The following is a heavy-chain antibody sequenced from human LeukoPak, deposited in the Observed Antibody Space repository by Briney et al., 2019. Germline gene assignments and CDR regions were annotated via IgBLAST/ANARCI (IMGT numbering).Heavy chain of an antibody. D-gene: IGHD6-13*01. CDR1: GGTFSSYA. CDR3: ASPPPYSSSWLIVY. Sequence: ASVKVSCTASGGTFSSYAISWVRQAPEQGLEWMGGIIPIFGTANYAQKFQGRVTITADESTSTAYMELSSLRSEDTGVYYCASPPPYSSSWLIVYWGQGTLVTVSS. CDR2: IIPIFGTA. J-gene: IGHJ4*02. V-gene: IGHV1-69*01.